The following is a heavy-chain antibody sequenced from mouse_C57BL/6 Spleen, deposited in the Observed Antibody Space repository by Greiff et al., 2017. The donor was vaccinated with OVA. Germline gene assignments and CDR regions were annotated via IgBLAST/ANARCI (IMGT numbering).Heavy chain of an antibody. Sequence: VQRVESGPELVKPGASVKMSCKASGYTFTDYYMHWVKQKPGKGLEWIGEIYPGSGNTYYNEKFKGKATLTADTSSSTAYMQLSSLTSEDSAVYFCASSTVVEGYWGQGTTLTVSS. CDR2: YPGSGNTY. D-gene: IGHD1-1*01. CDR3: SSTVVEGY. V-gene: IGHV1-83*01. J-gene: IGHJ2*01. CDR1: YTFTDYYM.